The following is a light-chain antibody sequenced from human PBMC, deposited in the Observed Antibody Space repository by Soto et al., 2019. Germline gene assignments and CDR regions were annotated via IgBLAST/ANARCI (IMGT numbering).Light chain of an antibody. V-gene: IGKV3-20*01. Sequence: EIVLTQSPGTLSLSPGERATLSCRASESVSRNLAWYQQKPGQAPRLLIYDASTRATGIPDRFSGSGSGTDFTLTISRLEAEDFAVYFCQHYGSSPPITFGQGTRLEIK. CDR3: QHYGSSPPIT. CDR1: ESVSRN. J-gene: IGKJ5*01. CDR2: DAS.